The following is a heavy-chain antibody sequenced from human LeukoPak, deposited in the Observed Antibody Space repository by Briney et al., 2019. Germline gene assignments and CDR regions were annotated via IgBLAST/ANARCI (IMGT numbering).Heavy chain of an antibody. J-gene: IGHJ4*02. CDR1: GYTFTSYG. V-gene: IGHV1-18*01. CDR3: ARARLYDSSGYYYVLDY. Sequence: GASVKVSCKASGYTFTSYGISWVRQAPGQGLERMGWISAYNGNTNYAQKLQGRVTMTTDTSTSTAYMELRSLRSDDTAVYYCARARLYDSSGYYYVLDYWGQGTLVTVSS. CDR2: ISAYNGNT. D-gene: IGHD3-22*01.